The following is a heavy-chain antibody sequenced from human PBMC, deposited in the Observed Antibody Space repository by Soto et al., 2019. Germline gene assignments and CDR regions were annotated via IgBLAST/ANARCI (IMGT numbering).Heavy chain of an antibody. Sequence: GGSLRLSCAASGFTFSSYSMNWVRQAPGKGLEWVSSISSSSSYIYYADSVKGRFTISRDNAKNSLYLQMNSLRAEDTAVYYCARVAPYGDYLFDYWGQGTLVTVSS. CDR1: GFTFSSYS. CDR2: ISSSSSYI. J-gene: IGHJ4*02. CDR3: ARVAPYGDYLFDY. V-gene: IGHV3-21*01. D-gene: IGHD4-17*01.